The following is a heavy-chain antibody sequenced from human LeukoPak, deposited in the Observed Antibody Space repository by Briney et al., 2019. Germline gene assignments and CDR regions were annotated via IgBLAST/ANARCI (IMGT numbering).Heavy chain of an antibody. D-gene: IGHD6-13*01. CDR3: ARKDGYSSRRGFDP. V-gene: IGHV4-59*08. CDR2: IYYSGST. CDR1: GGSFSGYY. Sequence: SETLSLTCAVYGGSFSGYYWSWIRQPPGKGLEWIGYIYYSGSTNYNPSLKSRVTTSVDTSKNQFSLKLSSVTAADTAVYYCARKDGYSSRRGFDPWGQGTLVTVSS. J-gene: IGHJ5*02.